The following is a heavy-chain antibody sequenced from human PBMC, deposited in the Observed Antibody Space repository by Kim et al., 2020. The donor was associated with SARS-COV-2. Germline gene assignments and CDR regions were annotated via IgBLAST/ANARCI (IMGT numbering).Heavy chain of an antibody. J-gene: IGHJ4*02. D-gene: IGHD6-13*01. CDR3: AKTRSDSSSWYAWELLVVPDGGYFDY. Sequence: GGSLRLSCAASGFTFSSYAMSWVRQAPGKGLEWVSAISGSGGSTYYADSVKGRFTISRDNSKNTLYLQMNSLRAEDTAVYYCAKTRSDSSSWYAWELLVVPDGGYFDYWGQGTLVTVSS. CDR1: GFTFSSYA. CDR2: ISGSGGST. V-gene: IGHV3-23*01.